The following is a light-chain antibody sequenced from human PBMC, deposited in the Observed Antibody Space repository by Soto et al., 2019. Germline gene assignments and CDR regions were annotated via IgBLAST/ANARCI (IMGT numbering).Light chain of an antibody. Sequence: NVLTQSPDTLSLSPCQRATLSCRASQRVSSTYLAWYQQKPGQAPRLLIYDASNRATGIPARFSGSGSETDFTLTITRLEPEDFAVYYCQQYSSSRTFGQGTKVDIK. V-gene: IGKV3-20*01. J-gene: IGKJ1*01. CDR2: DAS. CDR1: QRVSSTY. CDR3: QQYSSSRT.